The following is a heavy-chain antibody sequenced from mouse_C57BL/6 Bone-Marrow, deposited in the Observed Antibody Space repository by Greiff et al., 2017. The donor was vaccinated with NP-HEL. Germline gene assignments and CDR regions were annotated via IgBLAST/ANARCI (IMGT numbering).Heavy chain of an antibody. V-gene: IGHV2-4*01. CDR2: IWSGGST. CDR3: AKITTVVANAMDY. D-gene: IGHD1-1*01. J-gene: IGHJ4*01. CDR1: GFSLTSYG. Sequence: VMLVESGPGLVQPSQSLSITCTVSGFSLTSYGVHWVRQPPGKGLEWLGVIWSGGSTDYNAAFISRLSISKDNSKSQVFFKMNSLQADDTAIYYCAKITTVVANAMDYWGQGTSVTVSS.